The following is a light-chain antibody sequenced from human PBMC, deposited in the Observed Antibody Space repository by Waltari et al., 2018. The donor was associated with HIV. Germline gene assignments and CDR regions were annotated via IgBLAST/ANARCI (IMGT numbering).Light chain of an antibody. V-gene: IGLV3-19*01. CDR1: SVRTDY. Sequence: SSELTQDPAVSGALGQTVRITCQGDSVRTDYARWYQQKPGQAPVLVFYGTNNRPSGIPDRFSGSTSGDTASLTITGAQAEDEADYYCNSRDDIGHWFFGAGTKVTVL. CDR3: NSRDDIGHWF. J-gene: IGLJ3*02. CDR2: GTN.